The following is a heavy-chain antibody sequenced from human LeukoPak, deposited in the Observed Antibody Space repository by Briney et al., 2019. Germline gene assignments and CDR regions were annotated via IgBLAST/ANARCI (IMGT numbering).Heavy chain of an antibody. CDR1: GFTFSSYA. CDR3: ASIPARSYYNSSGSFDY. Sequence: GGSLRLSCAASGFTFSSYAMDWVRQAPGKGLEWVAVISYDGSNKYYADSVKGRFTISRDNSKNTLYLQMNSLRAEDTAVYYCASIPARSYYNSSGSFDYWGQGTLVTVSS. CDR2: ISYDGSNK. J-gene: IGHJ4*02. D-gene: IGHD3-22*01. V-gene: IGHV3-30-3*01.